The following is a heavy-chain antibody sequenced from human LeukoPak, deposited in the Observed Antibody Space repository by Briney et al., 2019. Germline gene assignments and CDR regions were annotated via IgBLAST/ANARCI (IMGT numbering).Heavy chain of an antibody. Sequence: GGSLRLTCAASRFTFSSYGMHWVRQTPGKGPEWVAFIRHDGSYQQYADSMKGRFTVSRDNSKDTVYLQMNSLRTEDTAVYYCAKNRDSSDYPRDFDYWGQGTLVTVSS. D-gene: IGHD6-19*01. CDR1: RFTFSSYG. CDR2: IRHDGSYQ. V-gene: IGHV3-30*02. CDR3: AKNRDSSDYPRDFDY. J-gene: IGHJ4*02.